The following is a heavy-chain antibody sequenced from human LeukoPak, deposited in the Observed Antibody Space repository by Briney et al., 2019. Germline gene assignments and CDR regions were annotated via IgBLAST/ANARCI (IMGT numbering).Heavy chain of an antibody. CDR3: ARRHHYSSFMDV. CDR2: IFPSGSA. J-gene: IGHJ6*03. CDR1: AGSISSYY. V-gene: IGHV4-4*09. Sequence: PSETLSLTCTVSAGSISSYYWTWIRQPPGKGLEWIGYIFPSGSAYYNPSLKTRVTISVDTSKNQFSLRLTSVTAADTAVYYCARRHHYSSFMDVWGKGTTVTVSS.